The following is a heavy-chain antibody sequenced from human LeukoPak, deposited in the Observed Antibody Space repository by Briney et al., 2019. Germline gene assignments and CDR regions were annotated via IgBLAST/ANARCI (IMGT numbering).Heavy chain of an antibody. CDR1: GYSISSAYY. CDR3: ARRSSGSYYKTDY. V-gene: IGHV4-38-2*02. D-gene: IGHD1-26*01. Sequence: PSETLSLTCSVSGYSISSAYYWGWIRQPPGKGLEWIGTMYHSGSTNYNPSLKSRVTISVDTSKNQFSLKLSSVTAADTAVYYCARRSSGSYYKTDYWGQGTLVTVSS. CDR2: MYHSGST. J-gene: IGHJ4*02.